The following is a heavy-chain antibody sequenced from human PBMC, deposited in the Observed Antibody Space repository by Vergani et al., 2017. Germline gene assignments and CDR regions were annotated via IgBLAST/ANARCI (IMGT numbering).Heavy chain of an antibody. V-gene: IGHV3-33*01. CDR2: IYYDGSTK. J-gene: IGHJ6*03. CDR3: VREGSYCGSTTCRNPSYVYYYHMDV. Sequence: QVQLVESGGGVVQPGRSLRLSCTSSGFTFSTYAMHWVRQAPGKGLEWVAIIYYDGSTKYYADSVKGRFTISRDNSRNTLALLMSSLRAEDTAIYYCVREGSYCGSTTCRNPSYVYYYHMDVWGEGTTVTVSS. CDR1: GFTFSTYA. D-gene: IGHD2-21*01.